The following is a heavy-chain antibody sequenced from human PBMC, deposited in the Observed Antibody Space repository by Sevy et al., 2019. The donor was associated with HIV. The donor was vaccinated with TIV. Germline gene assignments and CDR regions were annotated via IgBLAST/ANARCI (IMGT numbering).Heavy chain of an antibody. J-gene: IGHJ6*03. CDR3: AKGVVGGDRGYYYMDV. D-gene: IGHD2-21*02. V-gene: IGHV3-23*01. Sequence: GGSLRLSCAASGFTFSSYAMSWVRQAPGKGLKWVSAISGSGGSTYYADSVKGRFTISRDNSKNTLYLQMNSLRAEDTAVYYCAKGVVGGDRGYYYMDVWGKGTTVTVSS. CDR1: GFTFSSYA. CDR2: ISGSGGST.